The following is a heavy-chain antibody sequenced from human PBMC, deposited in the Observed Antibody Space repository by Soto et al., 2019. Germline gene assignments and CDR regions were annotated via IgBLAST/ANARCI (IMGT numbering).Heavy chain of an antibody. J-gene: IGHJ4*02. CDR1: GYNFTTFW. V-gene: IGHV5-51*01. CDR2: IYTGDSET. Sequence: PGESLKISCKGSGYNFTTFWIGWVRQMPGKGLEWMGIIYTGDSETKYSPDIEGQVTISAARSPNPAYLQWRSLRASDTAMYYCARLGFPGAIYFDSWGLGTLVTVSS. CDR3: ARLGFPGAIYFDS.